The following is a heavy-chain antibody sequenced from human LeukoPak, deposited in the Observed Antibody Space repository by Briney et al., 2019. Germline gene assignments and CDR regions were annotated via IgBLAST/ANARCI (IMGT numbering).Heavy chain of an antibody. J-gene: IGHJ4*02. CDR3: AREPRCSSCSHKY. V-gene: IGHV3-21*01. D-gene: IGHD6-13*01. CDR1: GFTFSSYS. CDR2: ISSSSSYI. Sequence: GGSLRLSCAASGFTFSSYSMNWVRQAPGKGLEWVSSISSSSSYIYYADSVKGRFTISRDNAKNSVFLQMNSLRAEDTAVYYCAREPRCSSCSHKYWGQGILVTVSS.